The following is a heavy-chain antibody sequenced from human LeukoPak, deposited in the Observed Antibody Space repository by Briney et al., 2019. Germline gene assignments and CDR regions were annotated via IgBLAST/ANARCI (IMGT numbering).Heavy chain of an antibody. CDR2: INPNSGGT. Sequence: GASVKVSCKASGYTFTGYYMHWVRQAPGQGLEWMGWINPNSGGTNYAQKFQGWVTMTRDTSISTAYMELSRLRSDDTAVYYCARGRYYDFWSGWVKSYYYYYGMDVWGQGTTVTVSS. J-gene: IGHJ6*02. CDR3: ARGRYYDFWSGWVKSYYYYYGMDV. CDR1: GYTFTGYY. D-gene: IGHD3-3*01. V-gene: IGHV1-2*04.